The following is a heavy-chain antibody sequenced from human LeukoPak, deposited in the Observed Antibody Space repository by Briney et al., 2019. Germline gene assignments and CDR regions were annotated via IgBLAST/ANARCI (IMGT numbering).Heavy chain of an antibody. D-gene: IGHD1-26*01. CDR2: IYYSGST. J-gene: IGHJ4*02. Sequence: SETLSLTCTVSGGSISSHYWSWIRQPPGKGPEWIGYIYYSGSTNYNPSLKSRVTISVDTSKNQFSLKLSSVTAADTAVYYCARGGELNSRWYFDYWGQGTLVTVSS. CDR1: GGSISSHY. CDR3: ARGGELNSRWYFDY. V-gene: IGHV4-59*11.